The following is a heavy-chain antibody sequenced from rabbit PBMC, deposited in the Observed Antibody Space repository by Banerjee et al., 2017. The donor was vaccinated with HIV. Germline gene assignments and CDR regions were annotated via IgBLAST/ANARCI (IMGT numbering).Heavy chain of an antibody. CDR3: ARDLAGVIGWNFNL. V-gene: IGHV1S45*01. CDR1: GFSFSNKYV. Sequence: QEQLEESGGDLVKPEGSLTLTCKASGFSFSNKYVMCWVRQAPGKGLEWIGCIYTGSSGSTYYASWAKGRFTITRSTSLNTVTLQLNSLTAADTASYFCARDLAGVIGWNFNLWGPGTLVTVS. CDR2: IYTGSSGST. J-gene: IGHJ4*01. D-gene: IGHD4-1*01.